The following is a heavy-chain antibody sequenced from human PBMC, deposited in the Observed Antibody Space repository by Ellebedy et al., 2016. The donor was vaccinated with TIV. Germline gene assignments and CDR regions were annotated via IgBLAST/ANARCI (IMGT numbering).Heavy chain of an antibody. CDR1: GFAFGDYA. J-gene: IGHJ6*02. CDR2: IRSKAYGGTT. CDR3: TRDLTTLAAAGTVIYYYTMDV. Sequence: GGSLRLXCTASGFAFGDYAMSWVRQAPGKGLEWVSFIRSKAYGGTTEYAASVKGRFTISRDDSKIIAYLQMNSLKAEDTAVYYCTRDLTTLAAAGTVIYYYTMDVWGQGTTVTVSS. V-gene: IGHV3-49*04. D-gene: IGHD6-13*01.